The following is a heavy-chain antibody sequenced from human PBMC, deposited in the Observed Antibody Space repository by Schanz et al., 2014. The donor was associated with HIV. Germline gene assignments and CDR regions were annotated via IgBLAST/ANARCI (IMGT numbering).Heavy chain of an antibody. CDR3: TRSRYELHWLDL. J-gene: IGHJ5*02. D-gene: IGHD5-12*01. CDR2: VKPNSGET. CDR1: GYTFTSYD. V-gene: IGHV1-2*02. Sequence: QVQLVQSGAEVKKPGASVKVSCKASGYTFTSYDVNWIRRAPGQGLEWMGWVKPNSGETKFARKFQGRVTMTRDTSINTAYMEFSRLGSDEAAVYYCTRSRYELHWLDLWGQGTLVTVSS.